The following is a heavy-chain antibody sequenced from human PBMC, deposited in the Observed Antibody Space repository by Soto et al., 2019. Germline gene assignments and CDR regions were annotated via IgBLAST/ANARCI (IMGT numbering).Heavy chain of an antibody. D-gene: IGHD2-2*01. Sequence: EVQLVESGGGLVQPGGSLRLSCAASGFTVSSNYMGWVRQAPGKGLEWVSVIYSGGSTYYADSVKGRFTISRDNSKNTLDSQMNSLRAEDTAVYYCAREGGTYCSSTGCYHPFCYYYGMDVWGQGTTVTVSS. CDR2: IYSGGST. J-gene: IGHJ6*02. V-gene: IGHV3-66*01. CDR1: GFTVSSNY. CDR3: AREGGTYCSSTGCYHPFCYYYGMDV.